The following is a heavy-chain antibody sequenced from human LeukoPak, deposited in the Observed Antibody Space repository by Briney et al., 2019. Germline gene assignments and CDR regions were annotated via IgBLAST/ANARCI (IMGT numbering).Heavy chain of an antibody. CDR2: ISGSGGST. Sequence: GGSLRLSCAASGFTFSSYGMSWVRQAPGKGLEWVSGISGSGGSTYYADSVKGRFTISRDNSKNTLYLQLNSLRAEDTAIYYCAHHGGGTIRIAAFDIWGQGTMDTVSS. CDR3: AHHGGGTIRIAAFDI. J-gene: IGHJ3*02. D-gene: IGHD3-3*01. V-gene: IGHV3-23*01. CDR1: GFTFSSYG.